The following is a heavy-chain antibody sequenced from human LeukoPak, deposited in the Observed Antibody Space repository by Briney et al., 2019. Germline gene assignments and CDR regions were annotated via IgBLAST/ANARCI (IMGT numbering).Heavy chain of an antibody. Sequence: GGSLRLSCAASGFTFSTYAMHWVRQAPGKGLEWVAVISYDGSNKYYADSVKGRFTISRDNSKNTLYPQMNSLRAEDTAVYYCARAGDGPICWGQGTLVTVSS. J-gene: IGHJ4*02. V-gene: IGHV3-30*03. CDR1: GFTFSTYA. CDR2: ISYDGSNK. D-gene: IGHD2-21*01. CDR3: ARAGDGPIC.